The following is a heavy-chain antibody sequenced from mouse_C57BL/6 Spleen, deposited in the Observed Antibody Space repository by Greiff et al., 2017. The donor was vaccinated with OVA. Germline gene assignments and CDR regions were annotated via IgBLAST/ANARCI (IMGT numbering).Heavy chain of an antibody. D-gene: IGHD1-1*01. V-gene: IGHV1-53*01. CDR3: ARSLNYYGSRGDAMDY. CDR1: GYTFTSYW. J-gene: IGHJ4*01. CDR2: INPSNGGT. Sequence: QVQLQQPGTELVKPGASVKLSCKASGYTFTSYWMHWVKQRPGQGLEWIGNINPSNGGTNYNEKFKSKATLTVDKSSSTAYMQLSSLTSEDSAVYYCARSLNYYGSRGDAMDYWGQGTSVTVSS.